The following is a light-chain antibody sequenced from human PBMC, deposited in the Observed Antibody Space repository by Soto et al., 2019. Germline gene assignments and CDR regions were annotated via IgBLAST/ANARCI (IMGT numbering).Light chain of an antibody. V-gene: IGKV3-20*01. CDR2: GAS. CDR1: QSVGKS. CDR3: QQYGGSPRT. Sequence: EVVWTQSPGALSLSPGERATLSCRSSQSVGKSLAWYQQRPGQAPRLLISGASTRATGIPDRISGSGSGTDFTLTISRLEPEDFAVYYCQQYGGSPRTFGQGTKVDI. J-gene: IGKJ1*01.